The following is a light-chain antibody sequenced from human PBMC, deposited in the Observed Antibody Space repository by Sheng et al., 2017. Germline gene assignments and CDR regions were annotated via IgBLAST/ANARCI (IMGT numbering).Light chain of an antibody. CDR3: QQYNNWPWT. Sequence: EIVMTQSPATLSVSPGERATLSCRASQSVSSNLAWYQQKPGQAPRLLIYGASTRATVIPVRFSGSGSGTEFTLIISSLQSEDFAVYYCQQYNNWPWTFGQGTKVEIK. CDR2: GAS. CDR1: QSVSSN. V-gene: IGKV3-15*01. J-gene: IGKJ1*01.